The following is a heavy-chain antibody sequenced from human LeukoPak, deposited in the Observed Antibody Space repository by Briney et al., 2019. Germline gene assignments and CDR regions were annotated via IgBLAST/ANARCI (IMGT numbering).Heavy chain of an antibody. CDR1: GYTFTGYY. CDR2: INPNSGGT. CDR3: ARDRDYDYVWGSYRPGGGAFDI. D-gene: IGHD3-16*02. J-gene: IGHJ3*02. Sequence: ASVKVSCKASGYTFTGYYMHWVRQAPGQGLEWMGWINPNSGGTNYAQKFQGRVTMTRDTSISTAYMELSRLRSDDTAAYYCARDRDYDYVWGSYRPGGGAFDIWGQGTMVTVSS. V-gene: IGHV1-2*02.